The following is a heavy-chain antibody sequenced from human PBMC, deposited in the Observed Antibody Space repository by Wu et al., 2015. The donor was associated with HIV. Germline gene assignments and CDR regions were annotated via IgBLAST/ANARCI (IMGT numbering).Heavy chain of an antibody. J-gene: IGHJ4*02. CDR3: ARDRSSTSEHFDY. V-gene: IGHV1-8*01. D-gene: IGHD2-2*01. Sequence: QVALVQSGAEVKKPGASVKVSCKAFGYTFVSYDIHWVRQAPGQGLEWMGWMNPKSGHTGYSQKFQGRITMTRDNSISTAYMELSRLRSDDTAVYYCARDRSSTSEHFDYWARERWSPSPQ. CDR2: MNPKSGHT. CDR1: GYTFVSYD.